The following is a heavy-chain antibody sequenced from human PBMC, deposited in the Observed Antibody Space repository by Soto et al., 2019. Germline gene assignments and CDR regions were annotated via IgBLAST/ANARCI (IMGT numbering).Heavy chain of an antibody. CDR1: GFTFSSYW. CDR2: INSDGSST. V-gene: IGHV3-74*01. D-gene: IGHD3-22*01. J-gene: IGHJ4*02. Sequence: PGGSLRLSCAASGFTFSSYWMHWVRQAPGKGLVWVSRINSDGSSTSYADSVKGRFTISRDNAKNTLYLQMNSLRAEDTAVYYCARERAYYYDSSGYYPVDYWGQGTLVTV. CDR3: ARERAYYYDSSGYYPVDY.